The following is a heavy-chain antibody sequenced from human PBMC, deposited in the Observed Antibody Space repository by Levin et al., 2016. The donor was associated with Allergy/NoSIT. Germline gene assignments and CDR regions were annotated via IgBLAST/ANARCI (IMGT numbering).Heavy chain of an antibody. D-gene: IGHD4-23*01. J-gene: IGHJ4*02. CDR1: GFSLSTSGMC. V-gene: IGHV2-70*01. CDR2: IDWDDDK. CDR3: ARLHYGGKSPGQRYYFDY. Sequence: SGHTLVKPTQTLTLTCTFSGFSLSTSGMCVSWIRQPPGKALEWLALIDWDDDKYYSTSLKTRLTISKDTSKNQVVLTMTNMDPVDTATYYCARLHYGGKSPGQRYYFDYWGQGTLVTVSS.